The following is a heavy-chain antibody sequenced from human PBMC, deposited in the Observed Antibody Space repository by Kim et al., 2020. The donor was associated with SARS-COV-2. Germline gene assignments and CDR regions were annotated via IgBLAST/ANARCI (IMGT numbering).Heavy chain of an antibody. CDR3: ARHPRKLLWFGANWFDP. CDR1: GGSISSSSYY. J-gene: IGHJ5*02. V-gene: IGHV4-39*01. Sequence: SETLSLTCTVSGGSISSSSYYWGWIRQPPGKGLEWIGSIYYSGSTYYNPSLKSRVTISVDTSKNQFSLKLSSVTAADTAVYYCARHPRKLLWFGANWFDPWGQGTLVTVSS. D-gene: IGHD3-10*01. CDR2: IYYSGST.